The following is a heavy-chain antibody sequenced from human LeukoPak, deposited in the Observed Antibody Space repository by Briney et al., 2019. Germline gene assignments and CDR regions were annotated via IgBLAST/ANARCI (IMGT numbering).Heavy chain of an antibody. J-gene: IGHJ4*02. CDR3: ARAGYCSGGSCYLSYFDY. CDR1: GFTFSSYA. V-gene: IGHV3-30*04. D-gene: IGHD2-15*01. CDR2: ISYDGSNK. Sequence: GGSLRLSCAASGFTFSSYAMHWVRQAPGKGLEWVAVISYDGSNKYYADSVKGRFIISRDNSKNTLYLQMNSLRAEDTAVYYCARAGYCSGGSCYLSYFDYWGQGTLVTVSS.